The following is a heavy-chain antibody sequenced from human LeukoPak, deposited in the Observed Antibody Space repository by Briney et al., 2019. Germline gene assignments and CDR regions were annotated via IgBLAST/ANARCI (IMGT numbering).Heavy chain of an antibody. CDR1: GFTFSSYW. Sequence: EGSLRLSCAASGFTFSSYWMSWVRQAPGKGLEWVANIKQDGSEKYYVDSVKGRFTISRDNAKNSLYLQMNSLRAEDTAVYYCVSEIFKNPDYWGQGTLVTVSS. D-gene: IGHD3-3*01. V-gene: IGHV3-7*01. J-gene: IGHJ4*02. CDR2: IKQDGSEK. CDR3: VSEIFKNPDY.